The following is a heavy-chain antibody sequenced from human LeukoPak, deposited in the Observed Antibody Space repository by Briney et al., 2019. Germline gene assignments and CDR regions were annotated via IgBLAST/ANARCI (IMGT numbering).Heavy chain of an antibody. CDR2: ISGSGGST. V-gene: IGHV3-23*01. D-gene: IGHD1-26*01. CDR1: GFTFSSYD. CDR3: ARSGSYKGGNYFDY. J-gene: IGHJ4*02. Sequence: GGSLRLSCAASGFTFSSYDMSWVRQAPGKGLEWVSTISGSGGSTYYADSVKGRFTISRDNSKNTLYLQMNSLRAEDTAVYYCARSGSYKGGNYFDYWGQGTMVTVSS.